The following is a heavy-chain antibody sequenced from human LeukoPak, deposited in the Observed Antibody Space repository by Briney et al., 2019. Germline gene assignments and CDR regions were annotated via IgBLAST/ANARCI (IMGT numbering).Heavy chain of an antibody. D-gene: IGHD3-22*01. J-gene: IGHJ4*02. CDR2: IYTSGST. V-gene: IGHV4-4*07. CDR3: AREVTYYYDSSGYSHSFDY. CDR1: GGSISSYY. Sequence: PSETLSLTCTVSGGSISSYYWSWIRQPAGKGLEWIGRIYTSGSTNYNPSLKSRVTISVDTSKNQFSLKLSSVTAADTAVYYCAREVTYYYDSSGYSHSFDYWGQGTLVTVSS.